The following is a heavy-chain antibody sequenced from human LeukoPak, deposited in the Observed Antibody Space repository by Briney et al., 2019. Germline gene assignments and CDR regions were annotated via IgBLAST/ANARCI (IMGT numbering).Heavy chain of an antibody. J-gene: IGHJ5*02. Sequence: GGPLRLSCAASGFTFSSYGMSWVRQAPGKGLEWVSAISGSGGSTYYADSVKGRFTISRDNSKNTLYLQMNSLRAEDTAVYYCAKAPFGESFNWFDPWGQGTLVTVSS. CDR2: ISGSGGST. CDR3: AKAPFGESFNWFDP. V-gene: IGHV3-23*01. CDR1: GFTFSSYG. D-gene: IGHD3-10*01.